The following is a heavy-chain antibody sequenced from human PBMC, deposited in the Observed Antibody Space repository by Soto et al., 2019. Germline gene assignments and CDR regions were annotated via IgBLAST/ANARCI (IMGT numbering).Heavy chain of an antibody. Sequence: VKVSCKAWGYILTSYGMHWVGQALGQRLEWMGWINAGNGNTKYSQKFQGRVTITRDTSASTAYMELSSLRSEDTAVYYCPTEVSSYSYPGDFDYWGQGTLVTVSS. CDR1: GYILTSYG. CDR3: PTEVSSYSYPGDFDY. V-gene: IGHV1-3*01. J-gene: IGHJ4*02. CDR2: INAGNGNT. D-gene: IGHD3-3*01.